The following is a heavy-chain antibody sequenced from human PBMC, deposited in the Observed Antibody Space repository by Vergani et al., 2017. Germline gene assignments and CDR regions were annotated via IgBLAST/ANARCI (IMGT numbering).Heavy chain of an antibody. Sequence: QVQLVESGGGVVQPGRSLRLSCAASGFTFSSYAMHWVRQAPGKGVEWVAVISYDGSNKYYADSVKGRFTISRDNSKKTVYLEMTNLRAEDTALYYCVRDRYEGTSPYNGRLLGHWGQGTRVTVSS. V-gene: IGHV3-30-3*01. CDR3: VRDRYEGTSPYNGRLLGH. CDR1: GFTFSSYA. J-gene: IGHJ4*02. CDR2: ISYDGSNK. D-gene: IGHD1-1*01.